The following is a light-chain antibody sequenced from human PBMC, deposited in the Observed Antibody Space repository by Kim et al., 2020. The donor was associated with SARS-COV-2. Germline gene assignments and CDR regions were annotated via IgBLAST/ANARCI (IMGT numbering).Light chain of an antibody. J-gene: IGLJ3*02. Sequence: GQRVTISWSGSNSNIGANIVNWYQQIPGTAPKILIHGNSQRPSGVPDRFSASKSGTSASLAISGLQSADEAHYYCAVWDDSLNGVLFGGGTKVTVL. CDR2: GNS. CDR1: NSNIGANI. CDR3: AVWDDSLNGVL. V-gene: IGLV1-44*01.